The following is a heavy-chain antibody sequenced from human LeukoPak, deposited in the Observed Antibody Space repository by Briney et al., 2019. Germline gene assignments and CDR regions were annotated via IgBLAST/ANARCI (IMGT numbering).Heavy chain of an antibody. J-gene: IGHJ4*02. V-gene: IGHV3-23*01. CDR3: AKDDPTSSIDY. Sequence: GSLRLSCAASGFTFTTYAMSWVRQAPGKGLEWVSTISATGGSTYYADSVKGRFTISRDNSKNTLYLQMNSLRAEDTAVYYCAKDDPTSSIDYWGQGTLVTVSS. CDR2: ISATGGST. D-gene: IGHD6-13*01. CDR1: GFTFTTYA.